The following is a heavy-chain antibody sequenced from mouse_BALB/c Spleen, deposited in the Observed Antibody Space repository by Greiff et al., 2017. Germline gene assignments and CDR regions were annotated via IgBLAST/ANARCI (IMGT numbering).Heavy chain of an antibody. V-gene: IGHV5-12-2*01. CDR2: ISNGGGST. CDR1: GFTFSSYT. Sequence: DVMLVESGGGLVQPGGSLKLSCAASGFTFSSYTMSWVRQTPEKRLEWVAYISNGGGSTYYPDTVKGRFTISRDNAKNTLYLQMSSLKSEDTAMYYCARRRDSPYYAMDYWGQGTSVTVSS. J-gene: IGHJ4*01. CDR3: ARRRDSPYYAMDY.